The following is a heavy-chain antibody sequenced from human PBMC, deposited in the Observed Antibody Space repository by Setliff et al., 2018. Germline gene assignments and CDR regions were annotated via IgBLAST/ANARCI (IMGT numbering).Heavy chain of an antibody. D-gene: IGHD3-3*01. Sequence: ASVKVSCKASGYTLTNYYMHWVRQAPGQGLEWMGIINPSGGLTRYAQRFQGRVTMTRDTSTSTVYMEVSSLRSEDTAVYYCARDRYYNSWSGTSIAAPHDAFDIWGQGTMVTVSS. J-gene: IGHJ3*02. V-gene: IGHV1-46*03. CDR2: INPSGGLT. CDR3: ARDRYYNSWSGTSIAAPHDAFDI. CDR1: GYTLTNYY.